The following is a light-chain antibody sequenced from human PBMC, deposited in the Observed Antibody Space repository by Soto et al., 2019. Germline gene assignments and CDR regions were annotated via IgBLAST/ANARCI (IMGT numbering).Light chain of an antibody. CDR3: SSYTTTYTVL. CDR2: EVS. CDR1: SSDVGGYNY. J-gene: IGLJ2*01. V-gene: IGLV2-14*01. Sequence: QSALTQPASVSGSPGQSITIYCTGTSSDVGGYNYVSWYQQHPDKAPKLIIYEVSNRPSGVSIRFSGSKSANTASLTISGLQAEDEADYYCSSYTTTYTVLFGGGTKLIVL.